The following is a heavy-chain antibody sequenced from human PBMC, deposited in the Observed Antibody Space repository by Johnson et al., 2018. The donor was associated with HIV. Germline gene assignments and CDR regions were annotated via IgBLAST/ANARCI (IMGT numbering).Heavy chain of an antibody. CDR2: MNWNGDST. D-gene: IGHD3-22*01. V-gene: IGHV3-20*04. CDR1: GFTFDDYG. CDR3: ARSFDSSDYWKHAFDV. J-gene: IGHJ3*01. Sequence: MQLVESGGGVVRPGGSLRLSCAASGFTFDDYGMSWVRQAPGKGLEWVSGMNWNGDSTGYGDFVKGRFTISRDNGKNSLYLQMNSLRVEDTALYYCARSFDSSDYWKHAFDVWGQGTMVTVSS.